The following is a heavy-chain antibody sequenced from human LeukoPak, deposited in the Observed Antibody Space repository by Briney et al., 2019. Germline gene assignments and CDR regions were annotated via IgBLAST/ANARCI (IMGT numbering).Heavy chain of an antibody. CDR2: ISTDGSTT. J-gene: IGHJ4*02. CDR1: GFSFSSYD. V-gene: IGHV3-74*01. Sequence: GGSLRLSCAASGFSFSSYDMHWVRQAPGKGLVWVSYISTDGSTTNYADSVKGRFTISRDNAKNTLYLQMNSLRAEDTAVYYCARPWGTTVTTDHWGQGTLVTVSS. D-gene: IGHD4-17*01. CDR3: ARPWGTTVTTDH.